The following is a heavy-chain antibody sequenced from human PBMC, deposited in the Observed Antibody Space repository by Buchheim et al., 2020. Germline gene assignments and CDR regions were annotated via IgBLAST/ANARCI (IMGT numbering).Heavy chain of an antibody. CDR1: GFTFSNFW. D-gene: IGHD3-10*01. CDR3: ARGRGLDC. J-gene: IGHJ4*02. Sequence: EVQLVESGGGLVQPGGSLRLTCAASGFTFSNFWMTWVRQAPGKGLEWVANIKQDGSEKYYVDSVKGRFTISRDNAKNSLCLQVNSLRAEDTAVYYCARGRGLDCWGQGTL. CDR2: IKQDGSEK. V-gene: IGHV3-7*03.